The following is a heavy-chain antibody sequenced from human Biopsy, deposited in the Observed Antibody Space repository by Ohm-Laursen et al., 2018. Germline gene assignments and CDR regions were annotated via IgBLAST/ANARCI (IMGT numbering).Heavy chain of an antibody. J-gene: IGHJ4*02. Sequence: TLSLTWTVSGDSISSGGNYWSWIRQFPGKGLGWIAYIYHTGSTYYNPSLKSRLSIAIDTSKNQFSVSLRSVTAADTAVYYCARADMVTTIVDYWGQGTLVTVSS. D-gene: IGHD5-12*01. CDR1: GDSISSGGNY. CDR2: IYHTGST. CDR3: ARADMVTTIVDY. V-gene: IGHV4-31*02.